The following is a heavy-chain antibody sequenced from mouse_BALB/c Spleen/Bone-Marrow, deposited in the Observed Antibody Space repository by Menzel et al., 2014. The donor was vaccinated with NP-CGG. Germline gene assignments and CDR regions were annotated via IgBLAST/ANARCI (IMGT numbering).Heavy chain of an antibody. Sequence: VQLQQSGGGLVQPGGSLKLSCAVSGFDFSRYWMSWVRQAPGKGLEWIGEINPDSSTINYTPSPKDKFIISRDNAKNTLYLQMSKVRSEDTALYYCARPYYPFAYWGQGTLVTVSA. CDR1: GFDFSRYW. J-gene: IGHJ3*01. D-gene: IGHD1-1*01. CDR2: INPDSSTI. CDR3: ARPYYPFAY. V-gene: IGHV4-1*02.